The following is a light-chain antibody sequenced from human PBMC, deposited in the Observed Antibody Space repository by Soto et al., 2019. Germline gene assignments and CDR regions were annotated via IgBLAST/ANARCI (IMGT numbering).Light chain of an antibody. Sequence: QTVVTQSPSASASLGASVKLTCTLSSGHSSYAIAWHQQQAEKGPRYLMKLNSDGSHSKGDGIPDRFSGSSSGAERYLTISSLPSEDEADYYCQTWGTGTVVFGGGTKVTVL. V-gene: IGLV4-69*01. J-gene: IGLJ2*01. CDR2: LNSDGSH. CDR3: QTWGTGTVV. CDR1: SGHSSYA.